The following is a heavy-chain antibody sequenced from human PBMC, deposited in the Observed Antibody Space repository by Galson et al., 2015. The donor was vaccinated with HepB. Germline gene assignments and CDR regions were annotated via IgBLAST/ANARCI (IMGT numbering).Heavy chain of an antibody. CDR3: ARDLAPIAFSLVDGSSWSYYFDY. V-gene: IGHV1-69*04. CDR1: GGTFSSYA. Sequence: SVKVSCKASGGTFSSYAISWVRQAPGQGLEWMGRIIPILGIANYAQKFQGRVTITADKSTSTAYMELSSLRSEDTAVYYCARDLAPIAFSLVDGSSWSYYFDYWGQGTLVTVSP. CDR2: IIPILGIA. D-gene: IGHD6-13*01. J-gene: IGHJ4*02.